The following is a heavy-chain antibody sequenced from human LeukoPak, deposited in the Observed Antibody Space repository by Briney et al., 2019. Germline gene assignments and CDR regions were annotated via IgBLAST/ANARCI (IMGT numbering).Heavy chain of an antibody. J-gene: IGHJ3*02. CDR3: ARDSRGDAFDI. CDR2: IYSGGSA. CDR1: GFTVSSNY. V-gene: IGHV3-66*01. Sequence: GGSLRLSCAASGFTVSSNYMSWVRQAPGKGPEWVSVIYSGGSAYSADSVKGRFTMSRDTSKNTLYLQMNSLRAEDTAVYYCARDSRGDAFDIWGQGTMVTVSS.